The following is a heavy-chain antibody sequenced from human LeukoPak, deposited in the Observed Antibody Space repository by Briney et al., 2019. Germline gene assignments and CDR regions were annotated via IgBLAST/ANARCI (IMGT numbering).Heavy chain of an antibody. D-gene: IGHD3-22*01. J-gene: IGHJ3*02. CDR3: ARDGSLYDSSGHFDAFDI. Sequence: SETLSFTCCVCGGSISSYYWSWLRQPQGKGLEWIGYIYYSGSTNYNPSLKSRVTISVDTSKNQFSLQRSSVTAADTAVYYCARDGSLYDSSGHFDAFDIWGQGTMVTVSS. V-gene: IGHV4-59*01. CDR2: IYYSGST. CDR1: GGSISSYY.